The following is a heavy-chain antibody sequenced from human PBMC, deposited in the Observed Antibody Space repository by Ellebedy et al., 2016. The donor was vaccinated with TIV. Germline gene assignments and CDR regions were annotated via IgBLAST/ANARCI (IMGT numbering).Heavy chain of an antibody. CDR1: RYPFTAYD. CDR2: MNPNSGNT. D-gene: IGHD2-15*01. J-gene: IGHJ1*01. V-gene: IGHV1-8*01. CDR3: ARGRCHGDNCYSSYFYH. Sequence: ASVKVSXKASRYPFTAYDINWVRQVTGQGLEWMGWMNPNSGNTGYAQKFQGRVTMTKNTSARTAYMELSSLRSEDTAVYYCARGRCHGDNCYSSYFYHWGQGTLVTVSP.